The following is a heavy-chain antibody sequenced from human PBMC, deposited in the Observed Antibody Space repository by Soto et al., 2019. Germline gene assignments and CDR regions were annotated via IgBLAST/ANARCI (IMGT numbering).Heavy chain of an antibody. D-gene: IGHD6-19*01. V-gene: IGHV1-3*01. CDR2: INAGNGNT. CDR1: GYSFTSHA. J-gene: IGHJ5*02. Sequence: ASVKVSCKASGYSFTSHAIHWVRQAPGQRLEWMGRINAGNGNTKYSQNFQGRVTITRDTSASTAYMELSSLRSEDTAVYYCAKVWEAVESWSAPWGQGTLVTVSS. CDR3: AKVWEAVESWSAP.